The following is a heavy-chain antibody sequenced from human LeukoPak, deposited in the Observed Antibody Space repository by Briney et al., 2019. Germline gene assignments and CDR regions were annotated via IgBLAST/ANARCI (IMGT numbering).Heavy chain of an antibody. CDR1: GGSFSGYY. D-gene: IGHD3/OR15-3a*01. J-gene: IGHJ6*02. CDR2: INHSGST. V-gene: IGHV4-34*01. CDR3: ARNFWTGYYRSGYYYGMDV. Sequence: SETLSLTCAVYGGSFSGYYWSWIRQPPGKGLEWIGEINHSGSTNYNPSLKSRVTISVDTSKNQFSPKLSSVTAADTAVYYCARNFWTGYYRSGYYYGMDVWGQGTTVTVSS.